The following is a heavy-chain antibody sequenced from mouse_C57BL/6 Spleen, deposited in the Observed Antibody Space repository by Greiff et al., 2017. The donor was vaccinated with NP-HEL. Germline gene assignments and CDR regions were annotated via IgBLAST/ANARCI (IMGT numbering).Heavy chain of an antibody. Sequence: QVQLQQPGAELVKPGASVKLSCKASGYTFTSYWMQWVKQRPGQGLEWIGEIDPSDSYTNYNQKFKGKATLTVDTSSSTAYMQLSSLTSEDSAVYYCARSGYYGNSFDYWGQGTTLTVSS. CDR1: GYTFTSYW. D-gene: IGHD1-1*01. J-gene: IGHJ2*01. V-gene: IGHV1-50*01. CDR3: ARSGYYGNSFDY. CDR2: IDPSDSYT.